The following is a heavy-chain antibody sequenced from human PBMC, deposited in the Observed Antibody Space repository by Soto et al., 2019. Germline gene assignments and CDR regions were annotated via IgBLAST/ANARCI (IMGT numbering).Heavy chain of an antibody. V-gene: IGHV4-30-2*01. CDR3: AREGITIFGEVRSYYYYGMDV. D-gene: IGHD3-3*01. Sequence: SETLSLTCAVSGGSISSGGYSWSWIRQPPGKGLEWIGYIYHSGSTYYNPSLKSRVTISVDRSKNQFSLKLSSVTAADTAVYYCAREGITIFGEVRSYYYYGMDVWGQGTTVTVSS. CDR1: GGSISSGGYS. J-gene: IGHJ6*02. CDR2: IYHSGST.